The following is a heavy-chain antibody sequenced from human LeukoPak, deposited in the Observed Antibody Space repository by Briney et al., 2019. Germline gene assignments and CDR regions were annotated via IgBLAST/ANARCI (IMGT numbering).Heavy chain of an antibody. D-gene: IGHD5-18*01. V-gene: IGHV3-15*01. J-gene: IGHJ3*02. Sequence: GGSLRLPCAASGFTFSNAWMSWVRQAPGKGLEWVGRIKSKTDGGTTDYAAPVKGRFTISRDESKNTLYLQMNSLKTEDTAVYYCTTDVDTAMVSYAFDIWGQGTMVTVSS. CDR2: IKSKTDGGTT. CDR1: GFTFSNAW. CDR3: TTDVDTAMVSYAFDI.